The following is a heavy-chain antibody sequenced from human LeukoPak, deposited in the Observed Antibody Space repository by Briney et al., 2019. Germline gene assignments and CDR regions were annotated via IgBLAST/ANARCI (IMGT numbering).Heavy chain of an antibody. CDR1: GFTFSSYA. V-gene: IGHV3-23*01. CDR2: ISGSGGST. D-gene: IGHD5-18*01. CDR3: AKDWGYSYGETY. J-gene: IGHJ4*02. Sequence: PGGSLRLSCAASGFTFSSYAMSWVRQAPGKGLEWVSAISGSGGSTYYADSVKGRFTISRDNSKNALYLQMNSLRAEDTAVYYCAKDWGYSYGETYWGQGTLVTVSS.